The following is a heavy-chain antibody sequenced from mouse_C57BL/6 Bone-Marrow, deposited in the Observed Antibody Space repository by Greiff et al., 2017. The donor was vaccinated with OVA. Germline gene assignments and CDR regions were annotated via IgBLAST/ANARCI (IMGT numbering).Heavy chain of an antibody. V-gene: IGHV14-4*01. CDR3: TTFYYGNSYWYFDV. D-gene: IGHD2-1*01. J-gene: IGHJ1*03. CDR2: IDPENGDT. CDR1: GFNIKDDY. Sequence: VQLQQSGAELVRPGASVKLSCTASGFNIKDDYMHWVKQRPEQGLEWIGWIDPENGDTEYASKFQGKATITADTSSNTAYLQLSSLTSEDTAVYYCTTFYYGNSYWYFDVWGTGTTVTVSS.